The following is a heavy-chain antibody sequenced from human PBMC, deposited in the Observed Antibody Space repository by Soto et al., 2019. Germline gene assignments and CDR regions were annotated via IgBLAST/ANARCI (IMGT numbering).Heavy chain of an antibody. J-gene: IGHJ4*02. CDR3: VITTYFPDSSGYTRCFDY. CDR2: SRDTAQGYST. D-gene: IGHD3-22*01. CDR1: GFPLIDHY. Sequence: EVQMVESGGGLVQPGGSLRLSCAGSGFPLIDHYIDWVRQAPGKGLEWGGRSRDTAQGYSTAYDASVKGRFATSRDESKISVYLQMHRLETEETAVYYCVITTYFPDSSGYTRCFDYCGQGTLVSVSS. V-gene: IGHV3-72*01.